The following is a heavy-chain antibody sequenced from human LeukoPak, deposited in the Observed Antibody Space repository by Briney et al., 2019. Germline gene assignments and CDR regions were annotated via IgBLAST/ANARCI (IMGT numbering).Heavy chain of an antibody. J-gene: IGHJ4*02. V-gene: IGHV1-18*04. CDR2: VSAYNGNT. CDR1: GYTFTGYY. D-gene: IGHD4-17*01. Sequence: ASVKVSCKASGYTFTGYYMHWVRQAPGQGLEWMGWVSAYNGNTNYAQELQDRVTMTTDSSTSTAYMELRSLRSDDTAIYYCAKNDYGDSYYFDYWGQGTLVTVSS. CDR3: AKNDYGDSYYFDY.